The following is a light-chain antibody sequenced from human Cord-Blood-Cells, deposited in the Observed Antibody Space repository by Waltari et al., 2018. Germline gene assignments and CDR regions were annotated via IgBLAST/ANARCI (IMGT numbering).Light chain of an antibody. Sequence: QSALTQPASVSGSPGQSITIPCTGTSSAVGSYNLVPWYQQHPGKAPKLMIYEGSKRPSGVSNRFSGSKSGNTASLTISGLQAEDEADYYCCSYAGSSTLVVFGGGTKLTVL. CDR1: SSAVGSYNL. J-gene: IGLJ3*02. V-gene: IGLV2-23*01. CDR3: CSYAGSSTLVV. CDR2: EGS.